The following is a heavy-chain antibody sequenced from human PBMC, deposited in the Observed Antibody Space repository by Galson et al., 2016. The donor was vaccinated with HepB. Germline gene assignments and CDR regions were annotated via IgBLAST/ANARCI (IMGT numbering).Heavy chain of an antibody. Sequence: SLRLSCAASGFTFSIYAMHWVRQAPGKGLEWVAVISYDESNKYCADSVKGRFTISRDNSKNTLYLQMNSLRAEDTAVYYCASIAAAGYYYGMDVWGQGTTVTVSS. D-gene: IGHD6-13*01. CDR2: ISYDESNK. J-gene: IGHJ6*02. CDR3: ASIAAAGYYYGMDV. CDR1: GFTFSIYA. V-gene: IGHV3-30-3*01.